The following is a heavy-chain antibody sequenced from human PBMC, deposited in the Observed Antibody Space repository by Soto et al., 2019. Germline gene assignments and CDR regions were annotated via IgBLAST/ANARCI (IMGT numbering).Heavy chain of an antibody. CDR3: ARVHSSGWDDFDY. CDR1: GGSIDSGDYY. D-gene: IGHD6-19*01. Sequence: SETLSLTCTVSGGSIDSGDYYWSWIRQPPGKGLEWIGYVYYSGTTNYNPFLKSRVTLSLDKSKNQFSLKLSSVTAADTAVYYCARVHSSGWDDFDYWGQGTLVTVSS. J-gene: IGHJ4*02. V-gene: IGHV4-61*08. CDR2: VYYSGTT.